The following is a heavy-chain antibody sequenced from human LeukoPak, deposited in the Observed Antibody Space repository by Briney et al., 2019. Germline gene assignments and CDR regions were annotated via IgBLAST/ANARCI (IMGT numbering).Heavy chain of an antibody. D-gene: IGHD3-22*01. CDR1: GGSISSYY. J-gene: IGHJ4*02. V-gene: IGHV4-59*01. Sequence: SETLSLTCTVSGGSISSYYWSWIRQPPGKGLEWIGYIYYSGSTNYNPSLKSRVTISVDTSKNQFPLKLSSVTAADTAVYYCARGLSGYYFGYLDYWGQGTLVTVSS. CDR2: IYYSGST. CDR3: ARGLSGYYFGYLDY.